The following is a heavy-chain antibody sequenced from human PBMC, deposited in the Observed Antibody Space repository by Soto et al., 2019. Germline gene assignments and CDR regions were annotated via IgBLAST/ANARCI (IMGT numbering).Heavy chain of an antibody. CDR1: GFTFSSYG. Sequence: QVQLVESGGGVVQPGRSLRLSCAASGFTFSSYGMHWVRQAPGKGLEWVAVISYDGSNKYYADSVKGRFTISRDNSKNTLYLQMNSLRAEGTAVYYCAKGAVAAEIDYWGQGTLVTVSS. CDR3: AKGAVAAEIDY. V-gene: IGHV3-30*18. CDR2: ISYDGSNK. J-gene: IGHJ4*02. D-gene: IGHD6-19*01.